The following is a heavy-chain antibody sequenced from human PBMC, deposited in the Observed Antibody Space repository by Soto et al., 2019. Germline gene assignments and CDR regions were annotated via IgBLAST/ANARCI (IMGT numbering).Heavy chain of an antibody. CDR1: GSTFTSYG. D-gene: IGHD3-10*01. Sequence: ASVKVSCKASGSTFTSYGISWVRQAPGQGLEWMGWISAYNGNTNYAQKLQGRVTMTTDTSTSTAYMELRSLRSDDTAVYYCARERQRAARGFGELGYSGQGTLVTVSS. CDR2: ISAYNGNT. V-gene: IGHV1-18*01. J-gene: IGHJ4*02. CDR3: ARERQRAARGFGELGY.